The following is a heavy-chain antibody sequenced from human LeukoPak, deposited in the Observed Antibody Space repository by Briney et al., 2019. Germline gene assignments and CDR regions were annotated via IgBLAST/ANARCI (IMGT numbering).Heavy chain of an antibody. Sequence: GASVKVSCKPSGYXFTGYYIHWVRQAPGQGLEWMGWINPNSGGTNYEQKFQGRVTMTRDTSISTGYMELRSLRSDDTAVYYCARGGSYAEYLQHWGQGTLVTVSS. CDR2: INPNSGGT. V-gene: IGHV1-2*02. D-gene: IGHD1-26*01. J-gene: IGHJ1*01. CDR3: ARGGSYAEYLQH. CDR1: GYXFTGYY.